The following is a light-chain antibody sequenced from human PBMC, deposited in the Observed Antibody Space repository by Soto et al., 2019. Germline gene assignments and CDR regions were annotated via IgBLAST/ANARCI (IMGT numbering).Light chain of an antibody. CDR2: GAS. V-gene: IGKV3-15*01. CDR1: QSVSTN. CDR3: QQYTYWPLT. J-gene: IGKJ1*01. Sequence: EIVMTQSSATLSVSPGERATLSCRASQSVSTNLAWYQQKPGQAPRLLIFGASSRATGIPARFSGSGSGTEFTLTISSLQSEDFAVYYCQQYTYWPLTFGQGTKVEIK.